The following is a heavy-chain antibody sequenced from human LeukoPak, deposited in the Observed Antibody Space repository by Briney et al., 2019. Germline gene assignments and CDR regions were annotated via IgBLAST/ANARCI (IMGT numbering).Heavy chain of an antibody. D-gene: IGHD3-22*01. V-gene: IGHV4-34*01. J-gene: IGHJ1*01. CDR2: INHSGST. Sequence: SETLSLTCAVYGGSFSGYYWSWIRQPPGKGLEWIGEINHSGSTNYNPSLKSRVTISVDTYKNQFSLKLSSVTAADTAVYYCARGHRSYYYDSSGYRGTFQHWGQGTLVTVSS. CDR3: ARGHRSYYYDSSGYRGTFQH. CDR1: GGSFSGYY.